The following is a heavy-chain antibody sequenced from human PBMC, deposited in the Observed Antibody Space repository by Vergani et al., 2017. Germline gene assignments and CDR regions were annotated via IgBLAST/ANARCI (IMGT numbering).Heavy chain of an antibody. V-gene: IGHV1-69*08. D-gene: IGHD2-15*01. CDR1: GGTFSSYT. CDR2: IIPILGIA. Sequence: QVQLVQSGAEVKKPGSSVKVSCKASGGTFSSYTISWVRQAPGQGLGWMGRIIPILGIANYAQKFQGRVTITADKSTSTAYMELSSLRSEDTAVYYCARDLGYCSGGSCSYWGRGTLVTVSS. CDR3: ARDLGYCSGGSCSY. J-gene: IGHJ4*02.